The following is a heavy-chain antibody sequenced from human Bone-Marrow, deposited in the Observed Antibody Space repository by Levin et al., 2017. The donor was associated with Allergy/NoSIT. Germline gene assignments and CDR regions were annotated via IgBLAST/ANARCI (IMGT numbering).Heavy chain of an antibody. J-gene: IGHJ3*01. V-gene: IGHV1-18*01. CDR1: GYTFTTYG. D-gene: IGHD1-26*01. Sequence: ASLKVSCKASGYTFTTYGFSWVRQAPGQGLEWMGWISTYSGHTNYAQKFQDRVTMTTDTSTSTAYMELRSLRSDDTAMYYCVRDTPRVGATTEAFDFWGQRTMVRVSS. CDR3: VRDTPRVGATTEAFDF. CDR2: ISTYSGHT.